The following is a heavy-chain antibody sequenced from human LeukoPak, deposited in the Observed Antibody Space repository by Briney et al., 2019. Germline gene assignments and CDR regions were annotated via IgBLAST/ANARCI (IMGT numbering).Heavy chain of an antibody. Sequence: ASVKVSCKASGYTFTSYDINWVRQAPGQGLEWVGWMKPNTGATGYAAKFQGRVTMTREISTSTAYMELSSLTSEDTAVYFCARTYCENCPNPNWFDPWGQGTLVTVSS. J-gene: IGHJ5*02. CDR1: GYTFTSYD. D-gene: IGHD2-8*01. V-gene: IGHV1-8*01. CDR2: MKPNTGAT. CDR3: ARTYCENCPNPNWFDP.